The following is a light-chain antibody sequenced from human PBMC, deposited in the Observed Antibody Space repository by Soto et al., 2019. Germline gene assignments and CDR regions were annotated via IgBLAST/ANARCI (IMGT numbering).Light chain of an antibody. J-gene: IGLJ1*01. CDR1: SSNNGAGFD. V-gene: IGLV1-40*01. CDR2: GNS. Sequence: QSALTQPPSVSGAPGQRVTISCTGSSSNNGAGFDVHWYQQLPGTAPQLLIYGNSNRPSGVPDRFFGAKSGTSASLAITGLQAEDEADYYCQSYDSSLSGSAVFGTGTKVTVL. CDR3: QSYDSSLSGSAV.